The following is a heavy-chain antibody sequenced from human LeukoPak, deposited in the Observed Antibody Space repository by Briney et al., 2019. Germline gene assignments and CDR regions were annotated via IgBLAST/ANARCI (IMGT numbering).Heavy chain of an antibody. CDR2: INHRGST. CDR1: GGSFSGYY. CDR3: ARVLRQQLVLAFDY. D-gene: IGHD6-13*01. V-gene: IGHV4-34*01. J-gene: IGHJ4*02. Sequence: SETLSLTCAVYGGSFSGYYWSWIRQPPGKGLEWIGEINHRGSTNYNPSLKSRVTISVDRSKNQFPLKLSSVTAADTAVYYCARVLRQQLVLAFDYWGQGTLVTVSS.